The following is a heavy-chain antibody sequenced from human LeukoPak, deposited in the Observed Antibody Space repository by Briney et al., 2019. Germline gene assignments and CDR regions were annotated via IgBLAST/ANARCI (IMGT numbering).Heavy chain of an antibody. J-gene: IGHJ4*02. Sequence: ASVKVSCKASGYTFTSYGISWVRQAPGQGLEWMGWISAYNGNTNYAQKLQGRVTMTTDTSTSTAYMELRSLRSDDTAVYYCARVIDRGVISPGYFDYWGQGTLVTVSS. CDR2: ISAYNGNT. V-gene: IGHV1-18*01. CDR3: ARVIDRGVISPGYFDY. D-gene: IGHD3-10*01. CDR1: GYTFTSYG.